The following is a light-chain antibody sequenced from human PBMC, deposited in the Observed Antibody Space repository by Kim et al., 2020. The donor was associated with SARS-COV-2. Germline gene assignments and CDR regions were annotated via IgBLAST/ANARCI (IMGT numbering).Light chain of an antibody. J-gene: IGKJ2*01. V-gene: IGKV3D-20*01. CDR2: AAS. CDR3: QQYDSSPPT. Sequence: PAERATTPSGTTLRTFVSYLAWYQQIPGLAPRILIYAASIRATGIPARFSGSGTGTEFTLTISSLESEDSAIYYCQQYDSSPPTFGQGTKLEI. CDR1: LRTFVSY.